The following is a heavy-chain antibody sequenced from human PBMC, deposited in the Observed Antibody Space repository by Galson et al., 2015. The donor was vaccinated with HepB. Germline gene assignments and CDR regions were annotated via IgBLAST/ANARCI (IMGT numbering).Heavy chain of an antibody. J-gene: IGHJ4*02. V-gene: IGHV3-21*01. D-gene: IGHD6-19*01. CDR1: GFTVSSYS. Sequence: LRLSCAASGFTVSSYSMIWVRQAPGKGLEWVSSISSHSSYIYYADSVKGRFTISRDNAKNSLYLQMNSLSAEDTAVYYCARGSSSGGYGRIDYWGQGTLVTVSS. CDR3: ARGSSSGGYGRIDY. CDR2: ISSHSSYI.